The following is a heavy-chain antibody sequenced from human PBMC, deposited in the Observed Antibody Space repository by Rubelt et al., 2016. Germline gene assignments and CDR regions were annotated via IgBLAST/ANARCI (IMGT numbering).Heavy chain of an antibody. CDR2: ISAGNGNT. V-gene: IGHV1-18*01. D-gene: IGHD6-19*01. CDR3: ARVIWGSGWSNNWFDP. Sequence: QVQLVQSGAEVKKPGASVKVSCKASGYTFTSYGISWVRQAPGQGLEWMGWISAGNGNTKYSQKFQGRVTITRDTSASTAYMELSSLRSEDTAVYYCARVIWGSGWSNNWFDPWGQGTLVTVSS. CDR1: GYTFTSYG. J-gene: IGHJ5*02.